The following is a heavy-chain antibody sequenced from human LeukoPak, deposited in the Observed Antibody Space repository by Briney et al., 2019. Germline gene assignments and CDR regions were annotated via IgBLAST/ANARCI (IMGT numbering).Heavy chain of an antibody. V-gene: IGHV4-39*07. J-gene: IGHJ4*02. CDR1: GGSISSSRYY. Sequence: PSETLSLTCTVSGGSISSSRYYWGWIRQPPGKGLEWIGSIYYTGSTNYNPSLKSRVTISVDTSKNQFSLKVTSVTAADTAVYYCARTLDYYDSSGYPDYWGQGTLVTVSS. D-gene: IGHD3-22*01. CDR3: ARTLDYYDSSGYPDY. CDR2: IYYTGST.